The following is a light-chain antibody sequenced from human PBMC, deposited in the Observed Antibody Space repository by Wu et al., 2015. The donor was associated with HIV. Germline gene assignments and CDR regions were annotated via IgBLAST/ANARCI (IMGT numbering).Light chain of an antibody. CDR1: QSVTSY. CDR2: DAS. CDR3: QQRSNWPLT. J-gene: IGKJ5*01. V-gene: IGKV3-11*01. Sequence: IVLTQSPATLSLSPGQRATLSCRASQSVTSYLAWYQQKPGQAPRLLMYDASTRATGIPVRFSGSGSGTDFTLTINSLEPEDFAVYYCQQRSNWPLTFGQGTRLEIK.